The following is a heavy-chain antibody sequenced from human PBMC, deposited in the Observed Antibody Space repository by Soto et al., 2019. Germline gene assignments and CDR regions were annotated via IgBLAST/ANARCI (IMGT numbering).Heavy chain of an antibody. D-gene: IGHD5-12*01. J-gene: IGHJ4*02. CDR2: ISYDGSNK. CDR1: GFTFSSYG. V-gene: IGHV3-30*18. CDR3: ANIGGYSGYINFDY. Sequence: QVQLVESGGGVVQPGRSLRLSCAASGFTFSSYGMHWVRQAPGKGLEWVAVISYDGSNKYYADSVKGRFTISRDNSKNTLYLQMNSLRAEDTAVYYCANIGGYSGYINFDYWGQGTLVTVSS.